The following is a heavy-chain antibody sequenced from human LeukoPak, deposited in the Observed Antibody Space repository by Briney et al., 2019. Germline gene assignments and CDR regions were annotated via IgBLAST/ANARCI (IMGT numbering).Heavy chain of an antibody. J-gene: IGHJ4*02. CDR3: ARDAPGY. Sequence: GGSLRLSCAASGFTFSSYFMTWVRQAPGKGLEWVSTISRSGDSTYYADSVKGRFTISRDNAKNSLYLQMNSLRAEDTAVYYCARDAPGYWGQGTLVTVSS. CDR1: GFTFSSYF. V-gene: IGHV3-23*01. CDR2: ISRSGDST.